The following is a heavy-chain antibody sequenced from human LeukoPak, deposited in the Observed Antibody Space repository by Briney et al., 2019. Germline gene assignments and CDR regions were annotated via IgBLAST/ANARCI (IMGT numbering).Heavy chain of an antibody. Sequence: PSETLSLTCAVYGGSFSGYYWSWIRQPPGKGLEWIGEINHSGSTNYNPSLKSRVTISVDTSKNQFSLKLSSVTAADTAVYYCARAATIFGVVINFYYWGQGTLVTVSS. D-gene: IGHD3-3*01. J-gene: IGHJ4*02. CDR1: GGSFSGYY. V-gene: IGHV4-34*01. CDR3: ARAATIFGVVINFYY. CDR2: INHSGST.